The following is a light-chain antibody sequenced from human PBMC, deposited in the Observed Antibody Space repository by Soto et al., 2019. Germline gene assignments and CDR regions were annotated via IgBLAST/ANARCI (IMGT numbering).Light chain of an antibody. CDR1: QSISTY. J-gene: IGKJ1*01. Sequence: DIQLTQSPSSLSASVGDRITITCRSSQSISTYLNWYQQSPGKAPKVLIYAASTLPSGVPSRFSGSGGGTDFTLTISRLEPEDFAVYYCRQYGSSGTFGQGTKVDIK. V-gene: IGKV1-39*01. CDR2: AAS. CDR3: RQYGSSGT.